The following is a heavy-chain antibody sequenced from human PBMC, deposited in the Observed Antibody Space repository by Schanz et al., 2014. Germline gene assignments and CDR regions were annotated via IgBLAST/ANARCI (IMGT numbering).Heavy chain of an antibody. V-gene: IGHV3-23*04. CDR3: TKFETRTGTNY. CDR1: GFTFSNYA. Sequence: VQLVESGGGLAQPGGSLRLSCAASGFTFSNYAMNWVRQAPGKGLKWVSGIRGSGGSTYYADSVKGRFTISRDNSKNTLYLQMNSLRAEDTAVYYCTKFETRTGTNYWGQGTLVTVSS. CDR2: IRGSGGST. D-gene: IGHD1-1*01. J-gene: IGHJ4*02.